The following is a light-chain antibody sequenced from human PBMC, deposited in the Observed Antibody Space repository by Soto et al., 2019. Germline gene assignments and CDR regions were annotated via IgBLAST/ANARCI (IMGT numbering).Light chain of an antibody. CDR2: DVS. J-gene: IGLJ2*01. CDR3: SSYSSSRLDVV. V-gene: IGLV2-14*03. Sequence: QSALTQPASVSGSPGQSITISCTGSSSDVGGYNCVSWYQQHPGKAPKLMIYDVSNRPSGVSNRFSGSKSGNTASLTISGLQAEDEADYYCSSYSSSRLDVVFGGGTKVTVL. CDR1: SSDVGGYNC.